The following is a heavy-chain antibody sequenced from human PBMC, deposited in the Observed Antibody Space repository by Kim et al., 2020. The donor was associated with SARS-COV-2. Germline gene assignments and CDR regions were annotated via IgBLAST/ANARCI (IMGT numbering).Heavy chain of an antibody. J-gene: IGHJ5*02. Sequence: SETLSLTCAVYGGSFSGYYWSWIRQPPGKGLEWIGEINHSGSTNYNPSLKSRVTISVDTSKNQFSLKLSSVTAADTAVYYCARERGRTMVRGGNWFDPWGQGTLVTVSS. V-gene: IGHV4-34*01. CDR1: GGSFSGYY. CDR3: ARERGRTMVRGGNWFDP. CDR2: INHSGST. D-gene: IGHD3-10*01.